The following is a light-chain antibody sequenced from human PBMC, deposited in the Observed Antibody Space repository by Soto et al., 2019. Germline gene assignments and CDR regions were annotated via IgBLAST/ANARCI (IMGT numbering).Light chain of an antibody. J-gene: IGLJ2*01. Sequence: QSALTQPASMSGSPGQSITISCTGTSSDVGSYNLVSWYQQHPDKAPKLMIYEDTKRPSGVSNRFSGSKSGNTASLTLSGLQAEDEADYYCCSYAGSTSLLFGGGTKLTVL. CDR1: SSDVGSYNL. CDR2: EDT. CDR3: CSYAGSTSLL. V-gene: IGLV2-23*02.